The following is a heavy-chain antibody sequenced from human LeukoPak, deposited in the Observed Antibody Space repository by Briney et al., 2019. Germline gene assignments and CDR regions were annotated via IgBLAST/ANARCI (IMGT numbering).Heavy chain of an antibody. V-gene: IGHV3-7*05. CDR1: GSTFSNYW. J-gene: IGHJ4*02. CDR3: ARDWSTFDY. Sequence: GGSLRLSCAASGSTFSNYWMSCVRQAPGKGLEWVANIKRDGSEKYYVDSVKGRFSISRDNAKNSLYLQMNSLRAEDTAVYYCARDWSTFDYWGQGTLVTVSS. CDR2: IKRDGSEK.